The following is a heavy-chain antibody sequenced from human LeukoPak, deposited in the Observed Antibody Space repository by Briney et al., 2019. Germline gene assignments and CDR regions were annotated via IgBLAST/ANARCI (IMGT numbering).Heavy chain of an antibody. CDR2: INPNSGGT. Sequence: ASVKVSCKASGGTFSSYAISWVRQAPGQGLEWMGWINPNSGGTNYAQKFQGRVTMTRDTSISTAYMELSRLRSDDTAVYYCARDSSMDPNNAFDIWGQGTMVTVSS. CDR1: GGTFSSYA. D-gene: IGHD2-2*01. J-gene: IGHJ3*02. V-gene: IGHV1-2*02. CDR3: ARDSSMDPNNAFDI.